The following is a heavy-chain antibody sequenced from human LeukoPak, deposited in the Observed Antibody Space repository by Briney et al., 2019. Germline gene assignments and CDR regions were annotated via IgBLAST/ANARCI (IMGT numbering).Heavy chain of an antibody. CDR2: PNWNGDNT. CDR3: ARVWAWGSGNYFDY. CDR1: GFAFEDYG. J-gene: IGHJ4*02. D-gene: IGHD7-27*01. V-gene: IGHV3-20*03. Sequence: GGSLRLFYAASGFAFEDYGMTWVRQAPGKGLEWVSGPNWNGDNTGYADSVKGRFTISRDNAKHSLYLQVNSLRAEDTAFYYCARVWAWGSGNYFDYWGQGTLVTVSS.